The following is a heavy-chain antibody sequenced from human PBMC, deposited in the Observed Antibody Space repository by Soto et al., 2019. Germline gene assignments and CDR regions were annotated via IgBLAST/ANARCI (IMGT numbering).Heavy chain of an antibody. Sequence: ASVKVSCKASGYTFTSYDIYWVRQATGQGREWMGWMNPSTGNSGYAQKFQGRVTMTSDTSISTAHMELSSLRSEDTAVYYCARRAETNGWNGFGADKYYFDFWGQGXLVTVYS. J-gene: IGHJ4*02. CDR3: ARRAETNGWNGFGADKYYFDF. D-gene: IGHD1-1*01. V-gene: IGHV1-8*01. CDR2: MNPSTGNS. CDR1: GYTFTSYD.